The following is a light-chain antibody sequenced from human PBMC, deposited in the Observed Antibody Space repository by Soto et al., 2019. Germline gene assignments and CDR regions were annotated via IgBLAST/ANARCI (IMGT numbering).Light chain of an antibody. J-gene: IGKJ3*01. CDR2: DAS. CDR3: QQYNSFSLFT. Sequence: DIQMAQSPSTLSASVGDRVTITCRASQNIDSRLAWYQQKPGKAPKLLVYDASTLERGVTSTFSGSGSGTDVTLTISSLQPEDFATYYCQQYNSFSLFTFGPGTKVETK. V-gene: IGKV1-5*01. CDR1: QNIDSR.